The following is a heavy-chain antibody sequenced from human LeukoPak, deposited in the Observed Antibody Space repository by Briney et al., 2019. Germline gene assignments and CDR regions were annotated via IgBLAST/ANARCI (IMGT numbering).Heavy chain of an antibody. Sequence: GGSLRLSCAASGFTFSAYSMNWVRQAPGQGLEWVSSITSSSSSTYYADSVKGRFTISRDNAKNSLYLQMNSLRAEDTAVYYCAKVGGYYRNYFDYWGQGTLVTVSS. CDR2: ITSSSSST. CDR1: GFTFSAYS. V-gene: IGHV3-21*04. D-gene: IGHD3-22*01. CDR3: AKVGGYYRNYFDY. J-gene: IGHJ4*02.